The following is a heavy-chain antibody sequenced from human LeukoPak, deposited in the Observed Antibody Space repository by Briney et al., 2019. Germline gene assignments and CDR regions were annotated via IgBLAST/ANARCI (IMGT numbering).Heavy chain of an antibody. V-gene: IGHV3-30*04. CDR1: GFTLSSYV. CDR2: ISYDGSNK. J-gene: IGHJ6*02. Sequence: GGSLRLSCAAFGFTLSSYVMHWVRQAPGKGLEWVAVISYDGSNKYYADSVKGRFTISRGNSKNTLYLQMNSLRAEDAAVYYCARAGFGELLRYYYGMDVWGQGTTVTVSS. D-gene: IGHD3-10*01. CDR3: ARAGFGELLRYYYGMDV.